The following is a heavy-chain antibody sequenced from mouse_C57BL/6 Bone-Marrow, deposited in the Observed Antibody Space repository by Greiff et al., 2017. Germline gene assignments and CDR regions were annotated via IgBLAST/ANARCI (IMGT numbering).Heavy chain of an antibody. V-gene: IGHV14-4*01. CDR3: LYYDYEAWFAY. CDR2: IDPENGDT. CDR1: GFNIKDDY. Sequence: EVQLQQSGAELVRPGASVKLSCTASGFNIKDDYMHWVKQRPVQGLEWIGWIDPENGDTEYASKFQGKATITADTSSNTAYLQLSSLTSEDTAVYYCLYYDYEAWFAYWGQGTLVTVSA. D-gene: IGHD2-4*01. J-gene: IGHJ3*01.